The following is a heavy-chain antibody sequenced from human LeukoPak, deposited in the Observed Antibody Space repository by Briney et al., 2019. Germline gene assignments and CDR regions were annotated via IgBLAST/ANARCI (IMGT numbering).Heavy chain of an antibody. V-gene: IGHV3-38-3*01. Sequence: PGGSLRLSCAASGFTVSSNEMSWVRQAPGKGLEWVSSISGGSTYYADSRKGRFTISRDNSKNTLHLQMNSLRAEDTAVYYCARAPQDSQYYYDSSGYLPDNWGQGTLVTVSS. CDR3: ARAPQDSQYYYDSSGYLPDN. CDR1: GFTVSSNE. D-gene: IGHD3-22*01. CDR2: ISGGST. J-gene: IGHJ4*02.